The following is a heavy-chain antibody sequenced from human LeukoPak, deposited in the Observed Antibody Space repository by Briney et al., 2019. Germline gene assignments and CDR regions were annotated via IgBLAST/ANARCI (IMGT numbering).Heavy chain of an antibody. CDR3: ARGPLSSGYYYVWYFDY. V-gene: IGHV1-69*13. D-gene: IGHD3-22*01. Sequence: GASVKVSCTASGGTFSSCAISWVRQAPGQGLEWMGGIIPIFGTANYAQKFQGRVTITADESTSTAYMELSSLRSEDTAVYYCARGPLSSGYYYVWYFDYWGQGTLVTVSS. CDR1: GGTFSSCA. J-gene: IGHJ4*02. CDR2: IIPIFGTA.